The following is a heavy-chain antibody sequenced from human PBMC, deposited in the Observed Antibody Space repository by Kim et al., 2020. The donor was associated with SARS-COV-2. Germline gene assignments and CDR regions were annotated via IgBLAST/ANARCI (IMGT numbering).Heavy chain of an antibody. V-gene: IGHV4-34*01. CDR1: GGSFSGYY. D-gene: IGHD3-22*01. CDR2: INHSGST. Sequence: SETLSLTCAVYGGSFSGYYWSWIRQPPGKGLEWIGEINHSGSTNYNPSLKSRVTISVDTSKNQFSLKLSSVTAADTAVYYCARLTYYYDSSGYYSCFDYWGQGTLVTVSS. J-gene: IGHJ4*02. CDR3: ARLTYYYDSSGYYSCFDY.